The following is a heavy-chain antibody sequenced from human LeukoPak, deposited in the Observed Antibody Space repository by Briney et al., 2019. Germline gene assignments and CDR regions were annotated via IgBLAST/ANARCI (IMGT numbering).Heavy chain of an antibody. CDR3: AGVGGDRRSAFDI. V-gene: IGHV4-4*07. J-gene: IGHJ3*02. Sequence: SETLSLTCTVSGGSITYYFWNWIRQPAGKGLEWIGHIYASGSTNYNPSLKSRVTMSVDTSKNQFSLRLTSMTAADTAVYYCAGVGGDRRSAFDIWGQGTMVTVSS. CDR2: IYASGST. D-gene: IGHD1-14*01. CDR1: GGSITYYF.